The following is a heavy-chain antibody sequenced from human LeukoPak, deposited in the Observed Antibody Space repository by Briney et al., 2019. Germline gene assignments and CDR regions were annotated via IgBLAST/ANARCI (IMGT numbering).Heavy chain of an antibody. CDR2: ISAYNGNT. CDR1: GYTFTSYA. CDR3: AREGDYGDYVGAFDI. V-gene: IGHV1-18*01. D-gene: IGHD4-17*01. Sequence: ASVKVSCKASGYTFTSYAMNWVRQAPGQGLEWMGWISAYNGNTNYAQKLQGRVTMTTDTSTSTAYMELRSLRSDDTAVYYCAREGDYGDYVGAFDIWGQGTMVTVSS. J-gene: IGHJ3*02.